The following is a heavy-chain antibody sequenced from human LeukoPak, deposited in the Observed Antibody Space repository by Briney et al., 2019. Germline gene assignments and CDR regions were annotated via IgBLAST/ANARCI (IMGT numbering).Heavy chain of an antibody. CDR2: INLDGTEE. CDR3: ASGRHDSLR. V-gene: IGHV3-7*01. J-gene: IGHJ4*02. Sequence: GGSLRLSCAASGFVFSTYWMTWVRQAPGKGLEWVANINLDGTEEHYVDSSLKGRFTISRDNAKNSLYLQMTSLRVEDTAVYYCASGRHDSLRWGQGTLVTVSS. CDR1: GFVFSTYW. D-gene: IGHD3-16*01.